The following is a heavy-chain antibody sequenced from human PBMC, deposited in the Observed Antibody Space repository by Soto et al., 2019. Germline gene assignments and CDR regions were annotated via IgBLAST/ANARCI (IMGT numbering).Heavy chain of an antibody. J-gene: IGHJ4*02. CDR1: GFTFSNYG. CDR2: ISYDGGNT. D-gene: IGHD3-22*01. V-gene: IGHV3-30*18. Sequence: GGSLRLSCAASGFTFSNYGMHWVRQAPGKGLEWVAVISYDGGNTYYADSVKGRFTISRDNSKNTLYLQMNSLRTEDTALYYCAKGRNYYDSSGYYPFGDYWGQGTLVTVSS. CDR3: AKGRNYYDSSGYYPFGDY.